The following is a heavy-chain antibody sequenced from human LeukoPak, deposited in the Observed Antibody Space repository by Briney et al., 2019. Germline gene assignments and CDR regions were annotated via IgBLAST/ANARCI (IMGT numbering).Heavy chain of an antibody. V-gene: IGHV1-8*01. CDR3: TRGPSYHSKWVGGMWFDP. D-gene: IGHD3-10*01. J-gene: IGHJ5*02. Sequence: ASVKVSCKASGYTFTSYDITWVRQATGQGLEWMGWMNPNSGNTGYAQKFQGRVTMTRNTSISTAYMELSSLTSEDTAMYYCTRGPSYHSKWVGGMWFDPWGQGTLVSVSS. CDR1: GYTFTSYD. CDR2: MNPNSGNT.